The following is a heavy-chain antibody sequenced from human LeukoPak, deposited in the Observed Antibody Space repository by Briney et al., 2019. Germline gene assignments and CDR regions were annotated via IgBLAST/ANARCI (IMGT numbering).Heavy chain of an antibody. CDR3: ARRFGGHHYYYYMDV. D-gene: IGHD3-10*01. J-gene: IGHJ6*03. CDR1: GGSISSSSYY. Sequence: PSETLSLTCTVSGGSISSSSYYWGWIRQPPGKGLEWIGSIYYSGSTYYNPSLKSRVTISVDTSKNQFSLKLSSVTAADTAVYYCARRFGGHHYYYYMDVWGKGTTVTVSS. CDR2: IYYSGST. V-gene: IGHV4-39*01.